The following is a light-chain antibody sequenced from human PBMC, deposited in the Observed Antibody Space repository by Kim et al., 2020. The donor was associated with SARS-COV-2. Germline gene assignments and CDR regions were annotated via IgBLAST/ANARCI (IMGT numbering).Light chain of an antibody. CDR2: AVS. V-gene: IGLV2-11*01. J-gene: IGLJ1*01. CDR1: SSDVGGYNY. Sequence: QSALTQPRSVSGSPGQSVTISCTGTSSDVGGYNYVSWYQLHPGKAPKLMIYAVSKRPSGVPDRFSGSKSGNTASLTISGLQAGDEADYYCCSHTGTDPSKVFGTGTKVTVL. CDR3: CSHTGTDPSKV.